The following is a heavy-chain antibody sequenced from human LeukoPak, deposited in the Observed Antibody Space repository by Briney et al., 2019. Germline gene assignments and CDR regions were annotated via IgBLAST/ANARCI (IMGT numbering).Heavy chain of an antibody. D-gene: IGHD3-22*01. CDR3: ARVGYYDSSVYADDVFDF. J-gene: IGHJ3*01. CDR1: GYTFTGYY. CDR2: INPDSGNT. Sequence: ASVKVSCKASGYTFTGYYLHWVRQAPGHGLDWLGWINPDSGNTKYSQKFQGRVTLTRDTSISTAYMEVSRLGSDDTAVYYCARVGYYDSSVYADDVFDFWGQGTMVTVSS. V-gene: IGHV1-2*02.